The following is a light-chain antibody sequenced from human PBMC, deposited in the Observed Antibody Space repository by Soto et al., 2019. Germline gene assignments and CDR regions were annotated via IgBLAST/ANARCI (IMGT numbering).Light chain of an antibody. CDR1: SSDVGTYNY. CDR3: CSYAGSPRYV. J-gene: IGLJ1*01. V-gene: IGLV2-11*01. Sequence: QSVLTQPRSVSGSLGQSVTISCTGTSSDVGTYNYVSWYQQHPGKAPKVMIYDVSERPSGVPDSFSGSKSGNTASLTISGLQAEDEADYYCCSYAGSPRYVLGSGTKLTVL. CDR2: DVS.